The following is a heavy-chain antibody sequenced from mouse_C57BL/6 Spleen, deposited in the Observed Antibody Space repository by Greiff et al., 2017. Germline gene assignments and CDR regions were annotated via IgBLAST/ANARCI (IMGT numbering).Heavy chain of an antibody. J-gene: IGHJ4*01. CDR3: ARWLLYYAMDY. V-gene: IGHV1-80*01. D-gene: IGHD2-3*01. Sequence: QVQLKQSGAELVKPGASVKISCKASGYAFSSYWMNWVKQRPGKGLEWIGQIYPGDGDTNYNGKFKGKATLTADKSSSTAYMQLSSLTSEDSAVYFCARWLLYYAMDYWGQGTSVTVFS. CDR1: GYAFSSYW. CDR2: IYPGDGDT.